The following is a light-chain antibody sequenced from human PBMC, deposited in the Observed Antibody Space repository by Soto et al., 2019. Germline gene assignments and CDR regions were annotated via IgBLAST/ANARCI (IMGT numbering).Light chain of an antibody. CDR2: EAS. CDR1: QDIGKD. V-gene: IGKV1-6*01. CDR3: LQDYNYPRT. Sequence: AIQMTQSPSSLSASVGDRVTLTCRASQDIGKDLGWYQQKPGEAPKLLIFEASTVQTGVPSRFSCSGSGTDFTLTISSLQPEDFATYFCLQDYNYPRTFGQGTTVALK. J-gene: IGKJ1*01.